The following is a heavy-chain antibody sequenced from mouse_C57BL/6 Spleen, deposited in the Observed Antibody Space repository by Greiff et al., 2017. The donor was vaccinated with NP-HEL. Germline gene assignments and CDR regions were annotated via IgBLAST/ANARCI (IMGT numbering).Heavy chain of an antibody. D-gene: IGHD3-2*02. CDR3: TRDILDSSGGYAMDY. V-gene: IGHV5-9-1*02. J-gene: IGHJ4*01. Sequence: EVQGVESGEGLVKPGGSLKLSCAASGFTFSSYAMSWVRQTPEKRLEWVAYISSGGDYIYYADTVKGRFTISRDNARNTLYLQMSSLKSEDTAMYYCTRDILDSSGGYAMDYWGQGTSVTVSS. CDR1: GFTFSSYA. CDR2: ISSGGDYI.